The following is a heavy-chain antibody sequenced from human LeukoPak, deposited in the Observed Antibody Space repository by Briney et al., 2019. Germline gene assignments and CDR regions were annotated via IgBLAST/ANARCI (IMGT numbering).Heavy chain of an antibody. CDR1: GFTFSSYA. Sequence: HTGGSLRLSCAASGFTFSSYAMSWVRQAPGKGLEWVSAIRDSGSSTHYADSVKGRFTISRDNSKNTLYLQMNSLRAEDTAVYYCASPNSPTVSYAFDYWGQGTLVTVSS. CDR2: IRDSGSST. D-gene: IGHD4-17*01. V-gene: IGHV3-23*01. J-gene: IGHJ4*02. CDR3: ASPNSPTVSYAFDY.